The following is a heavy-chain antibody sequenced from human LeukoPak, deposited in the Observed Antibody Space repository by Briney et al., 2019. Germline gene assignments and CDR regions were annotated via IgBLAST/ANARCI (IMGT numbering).Heavy chain of an antibody. V-gene: IGHV4-39*01. CDR1: GGSINSGSYD. Sequence: TSETLSLTCAVSGGSINSGSYDWGWIRQPPGKGLEWIGSINYGGSAYYNPSLKSRVTISVDTSKNQFSLKLTSVTAADTAVYYCARRIIAARRGSYFDSWGQGTLVTVSS. CDR3: ARRIIAARRGSYFDS. J-gene: IGHJ4*02. D-gene: IGHD6-6*01. CDR2: INYGGSA.